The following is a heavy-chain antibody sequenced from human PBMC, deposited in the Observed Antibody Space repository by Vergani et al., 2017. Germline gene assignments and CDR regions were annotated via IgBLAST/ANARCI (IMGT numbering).Heavy chain of an antibody. CDR3: AKDAVIEQQVIGY. D-gene: IGHD2-21*01. J-gene: IGHJ4*02. V-gene: IGHV3-30*02. CDR1: GFTFSNYG. CDR2: IRYDGSYK. Sequence: QVQVVESGGGVVQPGGSLRLSCAASGFTFSNYGMHWVRQAPGKGLEWVAFIRYDGSYKYYADSVKGRFTISRDNSKNTLYLQMNGLRDEDTALYYCAKDAVIEQQVIGYWGQGTLVTVSS.